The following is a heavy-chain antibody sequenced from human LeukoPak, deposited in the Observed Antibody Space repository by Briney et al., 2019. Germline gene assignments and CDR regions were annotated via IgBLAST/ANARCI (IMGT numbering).Heavy chain of an antibody. Sequence: PGGSLRLSSAASGFTFSDYWMSWVRQAPGKGLEWVANIKQDGSEKYYVDSVKGRFTVSRDNAKNSLYLQMNSLRAEDTAVYYCARDWEYWGQGTLVTVSS. CDR1: GFTFSDYW. CDR3: ARDWEY. J-gene: IGHJ4*02. CDR2: IKQDGSEK. V-gene: IGHV3-7*01. D-gene: IGHD1-26*01.